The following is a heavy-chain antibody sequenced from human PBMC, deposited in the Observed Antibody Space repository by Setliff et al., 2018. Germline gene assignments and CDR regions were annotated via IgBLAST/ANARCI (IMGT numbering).Heavy chain of an antibody. Sequence: GGSLRLSCAASGFTFSNYAMSWVRQAPGKGLEWVSAISGSGVSTYHADSVKGRFTISRDNSKNTLYLHMNGLRAEDTAVFYCAKAAYYYDSSGSYFDYWGQGTLVTVSS. CDR2: ISGSGVST. CDR3: AKAAYYYDSSGSYFDY. J-gene: IGHJ4*02. V-gene: IGHV3-23*01. CDR1: GFTFSNYA. D-gene: IGHD3-22*01.